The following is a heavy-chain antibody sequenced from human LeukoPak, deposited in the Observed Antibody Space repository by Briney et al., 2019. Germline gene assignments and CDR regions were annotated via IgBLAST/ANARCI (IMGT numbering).Heavy chain of an antibody. CDR3: ASHPFDY. J-gene: IGHJ4*02. CDR2: INCNSGDA. V-gene: IGHV1-2*02. CDR1: GYSFTEHY. Sequence: ASVKVSCKASGYSFTEHYIYWVRQAPGQGLEWVGRINCNSGDANSAQKFQGRVTMTRDTSISTAYMELSRLRSDDTAVYYCASHPFDYWGQGTLVTVSS.